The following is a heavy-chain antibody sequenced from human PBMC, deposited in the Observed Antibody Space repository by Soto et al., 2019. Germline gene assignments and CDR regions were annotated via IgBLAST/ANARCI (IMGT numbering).Heavy chain of an antibody. J-gene: IGHJ3*01. CDR1: GGSVSSGNYF. Sequence: QLQLQESGPGLVKPAESLSLKCAVSGGSVSSGNYFWGWIRQPPGKGLEWIGNTYYNGDTYYSTSLKSRVAMSVDTAQNQFSLRLTTVSAADTAVYYCERRIIDDRNQGHAFGFWGQGTLVTVSS. CDR3: ERRIIDDRNQGHAFGF. V-gene: IGHV4-39*01. CDR2: TYYNGDT. D-gene: IGHD1-1*01.